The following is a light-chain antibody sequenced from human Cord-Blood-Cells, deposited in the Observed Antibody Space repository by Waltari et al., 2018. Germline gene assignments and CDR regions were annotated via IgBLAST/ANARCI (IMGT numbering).Light chain of an antibody. V-gene: IGLV2-14*01. Sequence: QSALTQPASVSGSPGQSITISCTGTSNDVGGYNYFSWYQQHPGKAPKPMIYDVSTRPSGVFNSFSGSKSDNTAPLTISGLQAEDEADYYCSSYTSSSIVVFGGGTKLTVL. CDR2: DVS. J-gene: IGLJ2*01. CDR3: SSYTSSSIVV. CDR1: SNDVGGYNY.